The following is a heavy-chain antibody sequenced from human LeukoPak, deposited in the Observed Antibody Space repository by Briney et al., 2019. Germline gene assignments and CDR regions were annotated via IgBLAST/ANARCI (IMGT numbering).Heavy chain of an antibody. J-gene: IGHJ6*02. CDR1: GFTFSTYS. CDR3: ARDHVDTAMLISRVAVYYGMDV. D-gene: IGHD5-18*01. V-gene: IGHV3-21*04. CDR2: ITSPVGHI. Sequence: GGSLRLSCAASGFTFSTYSMNWVRQAPGKGLEWVASITSPVGHIYYADSLKGRITISRDNSKNTLYLQMNSLRAEDTAVYYCARDHVDTAMLISRVAVYYGMDVWGQGTTVTVSS.